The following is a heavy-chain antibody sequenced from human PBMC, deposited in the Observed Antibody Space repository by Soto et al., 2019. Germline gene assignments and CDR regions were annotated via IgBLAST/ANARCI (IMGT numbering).Heavy chain of an antibody. V-gene: IGHV3-33*01. J-gene: IGHJ6*02. CDR1: GFTFSSYG. CDR2: IWHDGRKQ. CDR3: AMDGFYHYYDGLDV. D-gene: IGHD2-2*03. Sequence: QVQLVESGGGVVQPGRSLRLSCAASGFTFSSYGMHWVRQAPGKGLEWVAIIWHDGRKQYYADSVKCRFIISGVNSMNVLYLQMNSLRAEDTAVYSCAMDGFYHYYDGLDVWGRGTTVTVSS.